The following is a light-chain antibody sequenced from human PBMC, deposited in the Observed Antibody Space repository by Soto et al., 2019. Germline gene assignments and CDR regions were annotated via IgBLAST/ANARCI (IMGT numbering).Light chain of an antibody. CDR1: QSVSSSY. J-gene: IGKJ2*01. CDR2: GAS. V-gene: IGKV3-20*01. Sequence: EIVLTQSPGTLSLSPGERATLSCRASQSVSSSYLAWYQHKPGQAPRLLISGASTRAAGVPDRFSGSGSGTDFTLSISRLEPEDFAVYYCHQYGSSPPYTFGQGTKLEIK. CDR3: HQYGSSPPYT.